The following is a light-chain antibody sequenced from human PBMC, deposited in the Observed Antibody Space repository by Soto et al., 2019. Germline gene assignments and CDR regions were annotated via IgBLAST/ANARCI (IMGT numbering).Light chain of an antibody. CDR1: QSISSW. V-gene: IGKV1-5*03. CDR3: QHWVDYMWT. CDR2: KAS. Sequence: DIHLTQSPSTLSASVGDRATITCRASQSISSWLAWYQQKPGKAPKLLIYKASTLESGVPSRFSGSGSGTELTLTISSLQTDDFATYYCQHWVDYMWTFGQGTKVEIK. J-gene: IGKJ1*01.